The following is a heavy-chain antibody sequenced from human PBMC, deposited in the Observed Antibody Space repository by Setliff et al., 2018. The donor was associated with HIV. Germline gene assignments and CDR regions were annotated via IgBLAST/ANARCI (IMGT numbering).Heavy chain of an antibody. Sequence: SVKVSCKASGGAFSSYPLSWVRQAPGQGLEWMGGIIPIFGTANYAQKFQGRVTITTDESTSTAYMELSSLRSEDSAVYYCAGVQGGDPCYTYYYMDGWGEGTTVTVSS. J-gene: IGHJ6*03. CDR1: GGAFSSYP. CDR2: IIPIFGTA. V-gene: IGHV1-69*05. D-gene: IGHD2-15*01. CDR3: AGVQGGDPCYTYYYMDG.